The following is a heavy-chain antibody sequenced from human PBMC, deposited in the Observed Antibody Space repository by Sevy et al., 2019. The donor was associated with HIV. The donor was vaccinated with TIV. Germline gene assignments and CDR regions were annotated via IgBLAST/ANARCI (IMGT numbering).Heavy chain of an antibody. CDR2: ISYDGSDK. CDR1: GFTFSSYA. J-gene: IGHJ6*02. CDR3: ARDQVVGATTGYGMDV. D-gene: IGHD1-26*01. Sequence: GGSLRLSCAASGFTFSSYAMHWVRQAPGKGLEWVTVISYDGSDKYYADSVKGRFTISRDNSKNTLYLQMNSLRTEDTAVYYCARDQVVGATTGYGMDVWGQGTTVTVSS. V-gene: IGHV3-30*04.